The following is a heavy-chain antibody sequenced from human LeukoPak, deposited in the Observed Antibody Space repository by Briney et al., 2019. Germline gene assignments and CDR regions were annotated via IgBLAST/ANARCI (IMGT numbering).Heavy chain of an antibody. J-gene: IGHJ4*02. D-gene: IGHD3-16*02. CDR3: AKQILSVSVLFDY. CDR1: GFTFSSYG. CDR2: ISGSGGST. V-gene: IGHV3-23*01. Sequence: GGTLRLSCAASGFTFSSYGMSWVRQAPGKGLEWVSAISGSGGSTYYADSVKGRFTISRDNSKNTLYLQMNSLRAEDTAVYYCAKQILSVSVLFDYWGQGTLVTVSS.